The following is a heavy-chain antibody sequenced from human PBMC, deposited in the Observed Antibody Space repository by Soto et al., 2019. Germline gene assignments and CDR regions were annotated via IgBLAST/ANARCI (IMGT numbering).Heavy chain of an antibody. CDR1: GFTFSDYY. J-gene: IGHJ4*02. CDR3: ARERYSYGPYYFDY. D-gene: IGHD5-18*01. CDR2: ITSSGTTT. Sequence: QVQLVESGGDLVKPGGSLRLSCAASGFTFSDYYMSWIRQAPGKGLEWVSSITSSGTTTYYTDSVMGRFTIPSDNAKNALYLQMNSRRAEDTAVYYCARERYSYGPYYFDYWGQGTLVTVSS. V-gene: IGHV3-11*01.